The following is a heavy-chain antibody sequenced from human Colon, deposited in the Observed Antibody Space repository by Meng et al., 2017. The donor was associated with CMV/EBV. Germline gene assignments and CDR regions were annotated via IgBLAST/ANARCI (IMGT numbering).Heavy chain of an antibody. V-gene: IGHV1-18*01. CDR2: ISAYNGNT. CDR3: ARAQGEWLFSYYYYYGMDV. CDR1: GYTFTSYG. Sequence: ASVKVSCKAFGYTFTSYGISWVRQAPGQGLEWMGWISAYNGNTNYAQKLQGRVTMTTDTSTSTAHMELRSLRSDDTAVYYCARAQGEWLFSYYYYYGMDVWGQGTLVTVSS. D-gene: IGHD3-3*01. J-gene: IGHJ6*02.